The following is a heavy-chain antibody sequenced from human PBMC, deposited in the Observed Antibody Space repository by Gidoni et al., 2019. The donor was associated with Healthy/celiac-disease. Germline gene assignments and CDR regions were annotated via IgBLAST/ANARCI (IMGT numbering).Heavy chain of an antibody. CDR3: ARGVVPAAIGGWFDP. Sequence: QVQLQESGPGLVKPSETLSLTCTVSGGSISSYYWVWIRQPPGKGLEWIGYIYYSGSTNYNPSLKSRVTISVDTSKNQFSLKLSSVTAADTAVYYCARGVVPAAIGGWFDPWGQGTLVTVSS. CDR1: GGSISSYY. CDR2: IYYSGST. J-gene: IGHJ5*02. V-gene: IGHV4-59*01. D-gene: IGHD2-2*02.